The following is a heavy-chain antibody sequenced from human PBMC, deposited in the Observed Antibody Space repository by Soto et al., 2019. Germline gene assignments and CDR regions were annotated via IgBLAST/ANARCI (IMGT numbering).Heavy chain of an antibody. V-gene: IGHV4-39*01. J-gene: IGHJ5*01. D-gene: IGHD3-22*01. CDR3: VIHHAFHYGSSGSFDS. Sequence: LSLTCSVPGGSISSSNDYWGWILQPPGKGLEWLGSMLHSGRTYHNPSLKSRVSISVHTSRNQFSLQLTSVTAADTAVYFRVIHHAFHYGSSGSFDSWGQVILDTVAS. CDR1: GGSISSSNDY. CDR2: MLHSGRT.